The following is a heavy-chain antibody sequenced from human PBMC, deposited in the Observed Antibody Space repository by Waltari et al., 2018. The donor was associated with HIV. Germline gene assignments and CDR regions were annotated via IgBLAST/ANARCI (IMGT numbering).Heavy chain of an antibody. D-gene: IGHD6-19*01. CDR3: ARGGGSGWYGGAYLDY. CDR1: GYTFTSAG. V-gene: IGHV1-18*01. Sequence: QVQLVQSGAEMKKPGASVKVSCKASGYTFTSAGISWVRQAPGQGLEWMGWISGYDGNTKYAQKVQDRITMTIDTSTSTVYMELRSLRSDDTAAYYCARGGGSGWYGGAYLDYWGQGTLVTVSS. CDR2: ISGYDGNT. J-gene: IGHJ4*02.